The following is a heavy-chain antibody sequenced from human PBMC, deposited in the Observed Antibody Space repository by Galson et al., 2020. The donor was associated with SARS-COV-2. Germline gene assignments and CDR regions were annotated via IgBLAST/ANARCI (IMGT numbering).Heavy chain of an antibody. Sequence: SQTLSLTCTVSGGSISSSSYYWGWIRQPPGKGLEGIGSIYYSGSTYYNPSLKSRVTISVDTSKNQFSLKLSSVTAADTAVYYCARETVGGDIVLVEYAFFDYWGQGTLVTVSS. D-gene: IGHD2-8*02. J-gene: IGHJ4*02. CDR3: ARETVGGDIVLVEYAFFDY. CDR2: IYYSGST. V-gene: IGHV4-39*07. CDR1: GGSISSSSYY.